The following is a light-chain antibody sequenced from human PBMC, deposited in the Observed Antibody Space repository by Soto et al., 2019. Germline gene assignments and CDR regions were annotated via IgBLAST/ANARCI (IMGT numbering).Light chain of an antibody. CDR1: QSIGSSY. CDR2: GAS. V-gene: IGKV3-20*01. J-gene: IGKJ5*01. Sequence: EVVLTQKPGTLSLSRGGGDTLACRASQSIGSSYLAWYQQKPGQAPSLLIYGASSRATGIPDRFSGGGSGTDFSLTISRLDPEDFAVYYCQQYSSSPITFGQGTRLEIK. CDR3: QQYSSSPIT.